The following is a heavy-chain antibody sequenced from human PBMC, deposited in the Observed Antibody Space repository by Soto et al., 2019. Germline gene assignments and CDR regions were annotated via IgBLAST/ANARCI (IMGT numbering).Heavy chain of an antibody. Sequence: SETLSLTCIVSGDSITSSTHYWGWIRQPPGKGLEWIATAYYSGNTYFNPSLKGRVTISVDSSKNRFSLMLSSVTAADTSVYFCARHFGGKTNKFFFDHWGQGGLVTVSS. D-gene: IGHD2-15*01. CDR2: AYYSGNT. CDR1: GDSITSSTHY. CDR3: ARHFGGKTNKFFFDH. V-gene: IGHV4-39*01. J-gene: IGHJ4*02.